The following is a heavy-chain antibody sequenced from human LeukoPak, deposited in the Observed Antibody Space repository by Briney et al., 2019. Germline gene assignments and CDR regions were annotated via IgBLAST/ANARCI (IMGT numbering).Heavy chain of an antibody. D-gene: IGHD3-16*01. CDR3: ARLHYDFVWGIFDY. Sequence: AGGSLRLSCAASGFTFSSYWMHWVRQAPGKGLVWVSRINSDGSSTTYADSVKGRFTISRDNAKNTLYLQMNSLRAEDTAVYYCARLHYDFVWGIFDYWGQGTLVTVSS. J-gene: IGHJ4*02. V-gene: IGHV3-74*01. CDR2: INSDGSST. CDR1: GFTFSSYW.